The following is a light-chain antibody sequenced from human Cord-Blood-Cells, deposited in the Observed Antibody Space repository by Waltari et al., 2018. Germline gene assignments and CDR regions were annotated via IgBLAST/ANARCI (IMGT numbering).Light chain of an antibody. CDR3: QQYYSTPQT. J-gene: IGKJ1*01. Sequence: DIVMTQSPDSLAVSLGERATTNCKSSQSVLSSSNNKNYLAWYQQKPEQPPKLLIYWASTRESGVPDRFSGSGSGTDFTLTISSLQAEDVAVYYCQQYYSTPQTFGQGTKVEIK. CDR2: WAS. CDR1: QSVLSSSNNKNY. V-gene: IGKV4-1*01.